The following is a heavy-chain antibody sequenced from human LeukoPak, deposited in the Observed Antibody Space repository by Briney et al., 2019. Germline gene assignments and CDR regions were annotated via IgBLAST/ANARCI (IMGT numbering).Heavy chain of an antibody. D-gene: IGHD2/OR15-2a*01. V-gene: IGHV4-31*03. CDR1: GGSISSGGYY. J-gene: IGHJ4*02. CDR3: ARHPFSYPFDY. Sequence: SETLSLTCTVSGGSISSGGYYWSWIRQHPGKGLEWIGYIYYSGNTDYNPSLKSRVTISVDTSKNQFSLKLTSVTAADTAVYYCARHPFSYPFDYWGQGTLVTVSS. CDR2: IYYSGNT.